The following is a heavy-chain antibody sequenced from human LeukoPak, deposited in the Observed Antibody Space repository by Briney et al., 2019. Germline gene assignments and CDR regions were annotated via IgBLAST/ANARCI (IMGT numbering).Heavy chain of an antibody. D-gene: IGHD4-17*01. CDR1: GGSFSGYY. Sequence: KPSETLSLTCAVYGGSFSGYYWSWIRQPPGKGLEWIGEINHSGSTNYNPSLKSRVTISVDTSKNQFSLKLSSVTAADTAVYYCARVMTTVTTRSLPNPQNWFDPWGQGTLVTVSS. V-gene: IGHV4-34*01. CDR2: INHSGST. CDR3: ARVMTTVTTRSLPNPQNWFDP. J-gene: IGHJ5*02.